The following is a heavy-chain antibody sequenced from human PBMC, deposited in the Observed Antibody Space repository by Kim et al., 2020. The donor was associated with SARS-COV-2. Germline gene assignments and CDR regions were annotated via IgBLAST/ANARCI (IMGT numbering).Heavy chain of an antibody. CDR2: IYYSGST. D-gene: IGHD3-9*01. J-gene: IGHJ3*02. Sequence: SETLSLTCTVSGGSISSGGYYWSWIRQHPGKGLEWIGYIYYSGSTYYNPSLKSRVTISVDTSKNQFSLKLSSVTAADAAVYYCARRGPLDILTGSNQRTGAFDIWGQGTMVTVSS. CDR3: ARRGPLDILTGSNQRTGAFDI. CDR1: GGSISSGGYY. V-gene: IGHV4-31*03.